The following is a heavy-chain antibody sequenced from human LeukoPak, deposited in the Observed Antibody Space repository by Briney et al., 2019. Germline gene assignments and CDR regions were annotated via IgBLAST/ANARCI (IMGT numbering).Heavy chain of an antibody. CDR1: GGSISNYY. D-gene: IGHD4-23*01. J-gene: IGHJ3*02. V-gene: IGHV4-4*07. CDR3: ARPAYGGGPDAFDI. Sequence: PSETLSLTCTVSGGSISNYYWSWIRQPAGKGLEWIGRFYSSGSYNYNPSLKSRVTMSVDTSKNQFSLRLSSVTAADTAVYYCARPAYGGGPDAFDIWGQGTMVTVSS. CDR2: FYSSGSY.